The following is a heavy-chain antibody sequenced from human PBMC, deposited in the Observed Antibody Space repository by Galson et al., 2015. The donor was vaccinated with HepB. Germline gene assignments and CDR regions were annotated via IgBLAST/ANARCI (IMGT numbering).Heavy chain of an antibody. CDR1: GFTFSSYG. CDR3: ARDLTIFGVVIPDWYFDL. Sequence: SLRLSCAASGFTFSSYGMHWVRQAPGNGLEWVAVISYDGSKKYYGDSVKGRFTISRDNSKNTLYLQMNSLRAEDTAVYYCARDLTIFGVVIPDWYFDLWGRGTLVTVSS. CDR2: ISYDGSKK. D-gene: IGHD3-3*01. V-gene: IGHV3-30*03. J-gene: IGHJ2*01.